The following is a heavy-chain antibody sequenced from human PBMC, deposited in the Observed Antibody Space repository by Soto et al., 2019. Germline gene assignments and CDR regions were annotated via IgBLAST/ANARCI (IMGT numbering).Heavy chain of an antibody. V-gene: IGHV4-34*01. J-gene: IGHJ5*02. CDR3: ARGSGIFGVVSQLQRRHNNWFDP. CDR1: GGSFSGYY. CDR2: INHSGST. D-gene: IGHD3-3*01. Sequence: SETLSLTCAVYGGSFSGYYWSWIRQPPGKGLEWIGEINHSGSTNYNPSLKSRVTISVDTSKNQFSLKLSSVTAADTAVYYCARGSGIFGVVSQLQRRHNNWFDPWGQGTLVTVSS.